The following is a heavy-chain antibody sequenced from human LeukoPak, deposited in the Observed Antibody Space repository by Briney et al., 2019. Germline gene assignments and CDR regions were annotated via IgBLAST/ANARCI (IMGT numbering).Heavy chain of an antibody. Sequence: PSETLSLTCTVSGASIRSYYWSWIRQPPGKGLECIGYIYYTGSTNYNYNPSLKSRVTISVDTSKNQFSLKLSSVTAADTAVYYCARHGPRRDGYNYDYWGPGTLVTVSS. CDR3: ARHGPRRDGYNYDY. J-gene: IGHJ4*02. CDR2: IYYTGSTNY. CDR1: GASIRSYY. D-gene: IGHD5-24*01. V-gene: IGHV4-59*08.